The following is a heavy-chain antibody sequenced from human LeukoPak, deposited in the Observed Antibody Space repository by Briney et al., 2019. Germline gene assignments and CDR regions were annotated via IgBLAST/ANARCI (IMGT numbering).Heavy chain of an antibody. V-gene: IGHV3-23*01. CDR3: APGQRGYSYGWYYYMDV. CDR1: GFTFSSYA. J-gene: IGHJ6*03. CDR2: ISGIGGST. D-gene: IGHD5-18*01. Sequence: GGSLRLSCAASGFTFSSYALSWVRQAPGKGLECVSAISGIGGSTYSADSVKGRFTISRDNSKNTLYLQMNSLRAEDTAVYYCAPGQRGYSYGWYYYMDVWGKGTTVTVSS.